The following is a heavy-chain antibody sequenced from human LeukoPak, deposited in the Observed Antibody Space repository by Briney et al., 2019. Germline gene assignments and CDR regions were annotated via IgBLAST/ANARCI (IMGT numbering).Heavy chain of an antibody. CDR3: ARARGWYCNSGSCYLDY. J-gene: IGHJ4*02. D-gene: IGHD2/OR15-2a*01. Sequence: SETLSLTCTVSGGSISSYYWSWIRQPPGKGLEWIGYIYYSGSTNYNPSLKSRVTISIETSKNQFSLKLSSVTAADTAVYYCARARGWYCNSGSCYLDYWGQGTLVTVSS. CDR2: IYYSGST. V-gene: IGHV4-59*12. CDR1: GGSISSYY.